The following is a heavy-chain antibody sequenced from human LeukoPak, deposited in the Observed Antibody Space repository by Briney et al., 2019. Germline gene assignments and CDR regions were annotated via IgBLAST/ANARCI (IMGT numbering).Heavy chain of an antibody. CDR1: GGSISSGSYY. Sequence: SETLSLTCTVSGGSISSGSYYWSWIRQPAGKGLEWIGRIYTSGSTNYNPSLKSRVTISVDTSKNQFSLKLSSVTAADTAVYYCARLGGDWGQGTLVTVSS. J-gene: IGHJ4*02. V-gene: IGHV4-61*02. CDR2: IYTSGST. CDR3: ARLGGD. D-gene: IGHD1-26*01.